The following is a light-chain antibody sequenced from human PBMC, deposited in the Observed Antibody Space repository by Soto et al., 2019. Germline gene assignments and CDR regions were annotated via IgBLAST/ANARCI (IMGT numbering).Light chain of an antibody. CDR2: GAS. J-gene: IGKJ5*01. V-gene: IGKV3-20*01. Sequence: QSPGTLSLSPGEGAALSCSAIETIRNNYLAWYQQKPGQAPRLLIYGASVRATGVPDRFSGSGSGTDFTLTISRLEPEDFAVYYCQQYTSSLNTFGQGTRLEIK. CDR1: ETIRNNY. CDR3: QQYTSSLNT.